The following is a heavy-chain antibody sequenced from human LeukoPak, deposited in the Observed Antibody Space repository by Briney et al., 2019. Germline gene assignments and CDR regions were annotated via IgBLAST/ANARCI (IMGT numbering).Heavy chain of an antibody. V-gene: IGHV4-59*01. CDR3: ARAEIVATAPFDY. Sequence: SETLSLTCAVSGYSISSYYWSWIRQPPGKGLEWIGYIYYSGSTNYNPSLKSRVTISVDTSKNQFSLKLSSVTAADTAVYYCARAEIVATAPFDYWGQGTLVTVSS. J-gene: IGHJ4*02. D-gene: IGHD5-12*01. CDR2: IYYSGST. CDR1: GYSISSYY.